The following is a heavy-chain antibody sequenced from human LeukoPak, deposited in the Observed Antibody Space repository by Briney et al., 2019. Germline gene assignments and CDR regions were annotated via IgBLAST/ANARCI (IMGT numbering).Heavy chain of an antibody. CDR1: GGSISSGGYY. V-gene: IGHV4-31*03. Sequence: SETLSLTCTVSGGSISSGGYYWSWIRQHPGKGLEWIGYIYYSGSTYYNPSLKSRVTISVDTSKNQFSLKLSSVTAADTAVYYCVRVRVRFSWFDPWGQGTLVTVSS. CDR3: VRVRVRFSWFDP. D-gene: IGHD3-3*01. J-gene: IGHJ5*02. CDR2: IYYSGST.